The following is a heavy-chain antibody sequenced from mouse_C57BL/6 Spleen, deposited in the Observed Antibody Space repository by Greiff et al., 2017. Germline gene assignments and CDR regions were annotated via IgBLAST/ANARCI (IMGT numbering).Heavy chain of an antibody. CDR1: GYSFTGYY. J-gene: IGHJ3*01. Sequence: EVQLQQSGPELVKPGASVKISCKASGYSFTGYYMHWVKQSSEKSLEWIGEINPSTGGTSYNQKFKGKATFTVDKSSSTAYMQLKRLTSENSAVYYCARSGFYYDYDEAWFAYWGQGTLVTVSA. CDR2: INPSTGGT. V-gene: IGHV1-43*01. D-gene: IGHD2-4*01. CDR3: ARSGFYYDYDEAWFAY.